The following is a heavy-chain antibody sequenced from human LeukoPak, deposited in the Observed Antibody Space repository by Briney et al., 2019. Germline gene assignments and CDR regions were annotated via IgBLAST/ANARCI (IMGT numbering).Heavy chain of an antibody. CDR2: LYYSGST. V-gene: IGHV4-61*01. CDR1: GGSVSSGSYY. CDR3: ARMDSSGYSYQLPFDC. J-gene: IGHJ4*02. D-gene: IGHD3-22*01. Sequence: PSETLSLTCTVSGGSVSSGSYYWSWIRQPPGKGLEWIGYLYYSGSTNYNPSLKSRVTISEDTSKNQFSLKLTSVTAADTAVYYCARMDSSGYSYQLPFDCWGQGTLVTVSS.